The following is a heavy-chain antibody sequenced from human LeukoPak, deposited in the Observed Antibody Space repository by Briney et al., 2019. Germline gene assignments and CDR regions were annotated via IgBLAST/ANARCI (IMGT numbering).Heavy chain of an antibody. CDR1: GYTFTSYG. CDR3: ARFRGDRA. D-gene: IGHD3-22*01. J-gene: IGHJ5*02. V-gene: IGHV1-18*01. Sequence: ASVKVSCKASGYTFTSYGISWVRQAPGQGLEWMGWISAYNGNTNYAQKFQGRVTITADESTSTAYMELSSLRSEDTAVYYCARFRGDRAWGQGTLVTVSS. CDR2: ISAYNGNT.